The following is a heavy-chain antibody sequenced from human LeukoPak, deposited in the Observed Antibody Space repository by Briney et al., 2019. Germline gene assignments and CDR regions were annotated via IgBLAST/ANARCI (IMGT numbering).Heavy chain of an antibody. D-gene: IGHD3-22*01. V-gene: IGHV1-69*04. CDR2: IIPILGIA. J-gene: IGHJ1*01. CDR1: GYTFTNYY. CDR3: ARDGNYDSSGYYHEYFQH. Sequence: GASVKVSCKASGYTFTNYYIHWVRQAPGQGLEWMGRIIPILGIANYAQKFQGRVTITADKSTSTAYMELSSLRSEDTAVYYCARDGNYDSSGYYHEYFQHWGQGTLVTVSS.